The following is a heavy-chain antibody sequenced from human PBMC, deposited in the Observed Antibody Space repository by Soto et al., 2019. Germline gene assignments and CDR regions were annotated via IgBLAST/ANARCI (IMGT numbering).Heavy chain of an antibody. CDR2: IKQDGSEK. J-gene: IGHJ4*02. Sequence: EVQLVESGGGLVQPGGSLRLSCAASGFTFSRYWMSWVRQAPRKGLEWVANIKQDGSEKYYVDSVKGRFTISRDNAKNSVYLQMKSLRAEDTAVYYCVRYFEGRYGYGPFEYWGQGTLVTVSS. CDR1: GFTFSRYW. V-gene: IGHV3-7*03. D-gene: IGHD5-18*01. CDR3: VRYFEGRYGYGPFEY.